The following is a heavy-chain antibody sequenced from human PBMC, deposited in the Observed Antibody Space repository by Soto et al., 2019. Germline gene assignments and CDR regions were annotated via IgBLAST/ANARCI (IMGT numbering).Heavy chain of an antibody. CDR2: ISNYSGNT. Sequence: QVQLVQSGAEVKKPGATVKVSCKASGYTFTRSGITWVRQAPGQGLEWMGWISNYSGNTKYAQKVQGRVTMTTDTSTSTAYMELRSLRSDDTAVYYCARDTQDIVLESLSLLGVWGQGTTVTVSS. CDR3: ARDTQDIVLESLSLLGV. CDR1: GYTFTRSG. V-gene: IGHV1-18*01. D-gene: IGHD2-15*01. J-gene: IGHJ6*02.